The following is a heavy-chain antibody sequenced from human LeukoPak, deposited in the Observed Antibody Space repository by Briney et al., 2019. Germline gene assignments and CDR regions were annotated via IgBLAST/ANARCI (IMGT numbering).Heavy chain of an antibody. CDR2: ISYIGST. CDR1: GGSFSSHY. V-gene: IGHV4-59*11. J-gene: IGHJ3*02. CDR3: ARDPTTVTKGLDI. D-gene: IGHD4-17*01. Sequence: PSETLSLTCTVSGGSFSSHYMSWIRQPPGKGLEWIGYISYIGSTNYNPSLKSRVTISVDTSKNQFSLKLSSVTAADTAVYYCARDPTTVTKGLDIWGQGTMVTVSS.